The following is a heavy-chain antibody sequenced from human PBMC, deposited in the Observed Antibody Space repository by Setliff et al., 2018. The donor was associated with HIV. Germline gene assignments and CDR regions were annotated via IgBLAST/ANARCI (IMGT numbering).Heavy chain of an antibody. CDR2: INPNGGYT. CDR1: GYTFSGYY. V-gene: IGHV1-2*02. Sequence: GASVKVSCKASGYTFSGYYIHWVRQAPGQGLEWMGWINPNGGYTNYAQKFLGRVTMTRDTSISTAYMELSRLRSDDTAVYYCATRPRGFDYWGQGTLVTVSS. J-gene: IGHJ4*02. CDR3: ATRPRGFDY.